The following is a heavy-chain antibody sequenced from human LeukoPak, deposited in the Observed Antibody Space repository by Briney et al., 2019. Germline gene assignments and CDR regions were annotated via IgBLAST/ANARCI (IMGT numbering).Heavy chain of an antibody. CDR2: ISVSGNT. CDR1: GFTLSSYA. J-gene: IGHJ4*02. CDR3: AKAPVTTCSGAYCYPFDY. Sequence: GGSLRLSCAASGFTLSSYAMSWVRQAPGKGLEWVSAISVSGNTYHAHSVKGRFTISRDSSKNTLYLQMNRLRAEDAAVYYCAKAPVTTCSGAYCYPFDYWGQGTLVTVSS. D-gene: IGHD2-21*01. V-gene: IGHV3-23*01.